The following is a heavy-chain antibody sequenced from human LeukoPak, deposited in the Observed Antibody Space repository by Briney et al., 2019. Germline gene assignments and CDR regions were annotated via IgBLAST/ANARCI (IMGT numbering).Heavy chain of an antibody. V-gene: IGHV1-69*10. CDR1: GCTFSSYA. CDR2: ISPIHGIA. CDR3: ARAENPRTGTTEGFWFDP. D-gene: IGHD1-1*01. Sequence: SVKVSCKASGCTFSSYAISWVRQAPGQGLEWMGGISPIHGIANYAQKLQGRVTMTTDKSTSTAYMELRSLRSDDTAVYYCARAENPRTGTTEGFWFDPWGQGTLVTASS. J-gene: IGHJ5*02.